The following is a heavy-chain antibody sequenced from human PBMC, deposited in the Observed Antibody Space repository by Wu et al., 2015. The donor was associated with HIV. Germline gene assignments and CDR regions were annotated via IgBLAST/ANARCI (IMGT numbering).Heavy chain of an antibody. CDR1: GGTFSSYA. V-gene: IGHV1-69*12. J-gene: IGHJ3*02. CDR3: AIFTMVRGVIWGSDAFDI. CDR2: IIPIFGTA. D-gene: IGHD3-10*01. Sequence: QVQLVQSGAEVKKPGSSVKVSCKASGGTFSSYAISWVRQAPGQGLEWMGGIIPIFGTANYAQKFQGRVTITADESTSTAYMELSRLRSDDTAVYYCAIFTMVRGVIWGSDAFDIWAKGQWSPSLQ.